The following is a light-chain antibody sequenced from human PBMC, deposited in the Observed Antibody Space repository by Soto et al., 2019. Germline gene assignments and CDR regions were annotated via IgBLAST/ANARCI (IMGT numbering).Light chain of an antibody. J-gene: IGLJ3*02. CDR2: DVN. Sequence: QSALTQPRSVSGSPGQSVTISCTGASSDVGDSNFVSWYQQHPGEVPKLLIYDVNKRPSGVPGRFSGSKSGNTASLTISGLQADDEADYYCHSYDSSAHWVFGGGTKLTVL. CDR3: HSYDSSAHWV. CDR1: SSDVGDSNF. V-gene: IGLV2-11*01.